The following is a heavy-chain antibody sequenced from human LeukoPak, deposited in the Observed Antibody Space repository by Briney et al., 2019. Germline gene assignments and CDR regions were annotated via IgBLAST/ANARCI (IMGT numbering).Heavy chain of an antibody. J-gene: IGHJ4*02. CDR1: GGSISGTNW. D-gene: IGHD2-2*01. Sequence: SETLSLTCGVSGGSISGTNWWSWVRQPPGQGLEWIGEINHSGSTNYNPSLKSRVTISVDTSKNQFSLKLSSVTAADTAMYYCARGSPYCSSTSCYLDYWGQGTLVTVSS. CDR2: INHSGST. V-gene: IGHV4-4*02. CDR3: ARGSPYCSSTSCYLDY.